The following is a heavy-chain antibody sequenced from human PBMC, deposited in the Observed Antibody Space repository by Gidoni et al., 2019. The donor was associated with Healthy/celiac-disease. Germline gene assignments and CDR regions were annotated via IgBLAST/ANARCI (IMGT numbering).Heavy chain of an antibody. D-gene: IGHD2-2*01. J-gene: IGHJ4*02. CDR1: GGSFSGYY. CDR2: INHSGST. Sequence: QVQLQQWGAGLLKPSETLSPTCAVHGGSFSGYYWSWIRQPPGKGLEWIGEINHSGSTNYNPSLKSRVTISVDTSKNQFSLKLSSVTAADTAVYYCARTSSSSVDYWGQGTLVTVSS. CDR3: ARTSSSSVDY. V-gene: IGHV4-34*01.